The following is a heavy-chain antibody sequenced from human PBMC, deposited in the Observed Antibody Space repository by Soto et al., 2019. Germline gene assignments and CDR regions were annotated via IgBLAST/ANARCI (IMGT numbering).Heavy chain of an antibody. Sequence: GGSLRLSCAASGFIFSGSAIHWVRQASGKGLEWVGRIRSRANNFATSSAASVKGRFTFSRDDSKDTAYLQMNTLKPEDTAVYYCARGQGAAIGDYYYHGMDVWGQGTTVTVSS. CDR2: IRSRANNFAT. CDR3: ARGQGAAIGDYYYHGMDV. D-gene: IGHD2-2*02. J-gene: IGHJ6*02. V-gene: IGHV3-73*01. CDR1: GFIFSGSA.